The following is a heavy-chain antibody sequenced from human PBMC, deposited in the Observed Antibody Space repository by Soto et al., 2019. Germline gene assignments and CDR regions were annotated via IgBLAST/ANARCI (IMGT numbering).Heavy chain of an antibody. V-gene: IGHV1-69*01. CDR2: IIPIFGTA. D-gene: IGHD2-2*02. CDR3: ARGRYCSSTSCYTGDNWSDP. CDR1: GDTFSSYA. J-gene: IGHJ5*02. Sequence: QVQLVQSGAEVKKPGSSVKVSCKASGDTFSSYAISWVRQAPGQGLEWMGGIIPIFGTANYAQKFQGRVTITADESTSTAYMELSSLRSEDTAVYYCARGRYCSSTSCYTGDNWSDPWGQGTLVTVSS.